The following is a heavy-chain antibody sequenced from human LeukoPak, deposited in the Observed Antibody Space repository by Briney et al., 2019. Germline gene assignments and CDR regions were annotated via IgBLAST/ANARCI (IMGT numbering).Heavy chain of an antibody. CDR1: GDILNSYH. CDR2: IKHSGGST. J-gene: IGHJ4*02. Sequence: GASVKVSCTASGDILNSYHIHWVRQAPGQGLEWMGIIKHSGGSTTYAQKFQGRLTMTRDTSTGTVNMELSSLTSEDTAVYYCGRDFSWSVDYWGQGALVTVSS. D-gene: IGHD6-13*01. CDR3: GRDFSWSVDY. V-gene: IGHV1-46*02.